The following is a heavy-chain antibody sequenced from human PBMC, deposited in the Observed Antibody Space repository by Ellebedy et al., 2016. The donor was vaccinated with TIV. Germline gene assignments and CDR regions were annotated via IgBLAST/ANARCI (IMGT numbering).Heavy chain of an antibody. CDR2: IYPYSGGT. CDR1: GYIFTGYF. J-gene: IGHJ4*02. Sequence: ASVKVSCKASGYIFTGYFMHWVRQAPGQGLEWMGWIYPYSGGTNYAPKFQGRVTMTRDMSISTAYMELSGLKSDDTAVYYCATFPYISTSSAYWGQGTLVTVSS. D-gene: IGHD3-3*02. V-gene: IGHV1-2*02. CDR3: ATFPYISTSSAY.